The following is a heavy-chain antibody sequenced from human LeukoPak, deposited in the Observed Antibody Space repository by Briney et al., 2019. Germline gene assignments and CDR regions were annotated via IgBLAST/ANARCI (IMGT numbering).Heavy chain of an antibody. Sequence: GGSLRLSCAASGFTFSSYAMHWVRQAPGKGLEWVAVISYDGSNKYYADSVKGRFTISRDNSKNTLYLQMNSLRAEDTAVYYCARKNEHYFDYWGQGTLVTVSS. CDR2: ISYDGSNK. CDR1: GFTFSSYA. J-gene: IGHJ4*02. CDR3: ARKNEHYFDY. V-gene: IGHV3-30*04. D-gene: IGHD1-1*01.